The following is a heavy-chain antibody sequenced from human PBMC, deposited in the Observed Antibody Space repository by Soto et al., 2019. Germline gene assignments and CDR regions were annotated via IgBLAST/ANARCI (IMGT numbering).Heavy chain of an antibody. V-gene: IGHV1-24*01. CDR1: GYTLTELS. CDR2: FDPEDGET. Sequence: GASVKVSCKVSGYTLTELSMHWVRQAPGKGLVWMGGFDPEDGETIYAQKFQGRVTMTEDTSTDTAYMELSSLRSEDTAVYYCATRGGPDSPSDAFDIWGQGTMVTVSS. J-gene: IGHJ3*02. CDR3: ATRGGPDSPSDAFDI. D-gene: IGHD3-16*01.